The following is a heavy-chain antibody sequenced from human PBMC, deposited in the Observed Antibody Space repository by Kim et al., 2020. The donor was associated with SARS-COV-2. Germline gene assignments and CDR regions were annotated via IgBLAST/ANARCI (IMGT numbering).Heavy chain of an antibody. D-gene: IGHD6-13*01. Sequence: GGSLRLSCAASGFTFSSYSMNWVRQAPGKGLEWVSSISSSSSYIYYADSVKGRFTLSRDNAKNSLYLQMNSLRAEDTAVYYCASIDFIAAAGTDYWGQGTLVTVSS. CDR1: GFTFSSYS. J-gene: IGHJ4*02. V-gene: IGHV3-21*01. CDR3: ASIDFIAAAGTDY. CDR2: ISSSSSYI.